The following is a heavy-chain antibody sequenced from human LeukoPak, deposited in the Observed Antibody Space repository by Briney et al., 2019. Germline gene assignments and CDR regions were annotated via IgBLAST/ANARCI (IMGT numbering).Heavy chain of an antibody. CDR1: GFTFSNAW. V-gene: IGHV3-15*01. J-gene: IGHJ4*02. D-gene: IGHD1-26*01. CDR2: IKSKTDGRTT. Sequence: GGSLRLSCAASGFTFSNAWMSWVRQAPGKGLKWVGRIKSKTDGRTTDYAAPVKGRFTISRDDSKNTLYLQMNSLKTEDTAVYYCTTVSGSSLGLDYWGQGTLVTVSS. CDR3: TTVSGSSLGLDY.